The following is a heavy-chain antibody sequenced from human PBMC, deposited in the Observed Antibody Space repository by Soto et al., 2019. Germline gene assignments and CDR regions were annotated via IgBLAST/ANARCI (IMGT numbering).Heavy chain of an antibody. Sequence: DVQLLESGGGLVQSGGSLSLSCGASGFTFSKYAMKWVRQAPGQGLEWVSSITDSGATTYYAVSVKGRFTISRDNSKNTLYLQMNSLRADDTAIYYCAKDLLGGQWGQGTLVTVSS. CDR1: GFTFSKYA. D-gene: IGHD3-10*01. CDR2: ITDSGATT. V-gene: IGHV3-23*01. CDR3: AKDLLGGQ. J-gene: IGHJ4*02.